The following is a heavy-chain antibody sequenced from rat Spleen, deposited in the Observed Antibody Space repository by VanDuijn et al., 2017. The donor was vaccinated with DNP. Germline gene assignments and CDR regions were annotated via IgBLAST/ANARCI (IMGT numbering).Heavy chain of an antibody. V-gene: IGHV5-7*01. D-gene: IGHD4-3*01. CDR3: VREKAGVDY. CDR1: GFTVSDFN. J-gene: IGHJ2*01. CDR2: ISTSGGST. Sequence: EVQLVESGGGLVQPGRSLKLSCAASGFTVSDFNMAWVRQAPKKGLEWVASISTSGGSTYYRDSVKGRFTISRDNAQNTLYLQMSKLGSEDTAIYYCVREKAGVDYWGQGVMVTVSS.